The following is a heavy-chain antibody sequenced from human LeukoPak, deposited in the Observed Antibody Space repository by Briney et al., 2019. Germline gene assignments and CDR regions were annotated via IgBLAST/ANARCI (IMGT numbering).Heavy chain of an antibody. CDR3: AKEVNNWNYVPFDY. CDR1: GFTFSSYW. CDR2: INSDGSST. Sequence: GGSLRLSCAASGFTFSSYWMHWVRQAPGKGPVWVSRINSDGSSTSYADSVKGRFTISRDNARNTLYLQMNSLRAEDTALYYCAKEVNNWNYVPFDYWGQGTLVTVSS. D-gene: IGHD1-7*01. V-gene: IGHV3-74*01. J-gene: IGHJ4*02.